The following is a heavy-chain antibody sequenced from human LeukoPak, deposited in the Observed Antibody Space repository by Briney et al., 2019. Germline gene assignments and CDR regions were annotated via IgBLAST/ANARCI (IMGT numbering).Heavy chain of an antibody. D-gene: IGHD2-8*02. Sequence: GSLLFSCAASGFTFNAYSMNWVRPAPGKGLEWVSNIVSRGDTTHYAASVKGRFTISRDNAKNSVFLHLNSLRGDDTAVYYCARGRGYCTGVSCDIDYWGQGALVTVSS. CDR1: GFTFNAYS. J-gene: IGHJ4*02. CDR2: IVSRGDTT. V-gene: IGHV3-48*04. CDR3: ARGRGYCTGVSCDIDY.